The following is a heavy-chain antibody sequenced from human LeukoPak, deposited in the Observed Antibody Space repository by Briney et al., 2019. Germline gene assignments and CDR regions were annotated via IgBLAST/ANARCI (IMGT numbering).Heavy chain of an antibody. CDR1: GGSISSSNW. D-gene: IGHD3-10*01. CDR3: ARHVFIVPFDY. CDR2: IYYSGST. Sequence: SGTLSLTCAVSGGSISSSNWWSWVRQPPGKGLEWIGSIYYSGSTYYNPSLKSRVTISVDTSKNQFSLKLSSVTAADTAVYYCARHVFIVPFDYWGQGTLVTVSS. J-gene: IGHJ4*02. V-gene: IGHV4-4*02.